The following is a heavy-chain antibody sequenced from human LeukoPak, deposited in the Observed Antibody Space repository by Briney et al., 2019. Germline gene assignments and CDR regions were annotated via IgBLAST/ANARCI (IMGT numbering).Heavy chain of an antibody. J-gene: IGHJ3*02. D-gene: IGHD3/OR15-3a*01. CDR3: ARDRGRVGYYFWNSARDADDAFDI. V-gene: IGHV1-2*02. CDR2: INPNSGGT. CDR1: GYTFTGYY. Sequence: ASVKVSCKASGYTFTGYYMHWVRQAPGQGLEWIGWINPNSGGTNYAQKFQGRVTMTRDTSISTAYMELSRLRSDDTAVYYCARDRGRVGYYFWNSARDADDAFDIWGQGTMVTVSS.